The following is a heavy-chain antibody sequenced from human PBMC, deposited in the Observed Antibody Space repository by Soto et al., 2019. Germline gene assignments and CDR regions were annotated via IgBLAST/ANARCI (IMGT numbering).Heavy chain of an antibody. D-gene: IGHD5-18*01. CDR3: GKGESRGYSYGADY. V-gene: IGHV3-9*01. Sequence: EVQLVESGGDLVQPGRFLRLSCAASGFTFDDHAMHWVRRAPGKGLEWVSGISYNSGTIGYADSVKGRFTISRDNAKNSLYLQMNSLRAEDTAFYYCGKGESRGYSYGADYWGQGTLVTVSS. CDR1: GFTFDDHA. CDR2: ISYNSGTI. J-gene: IGHJ4*02.